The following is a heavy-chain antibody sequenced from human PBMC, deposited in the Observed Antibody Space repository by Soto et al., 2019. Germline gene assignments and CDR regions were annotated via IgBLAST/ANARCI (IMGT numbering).Heavy chain of an antibody. CDR2: ISPYNGNT. Sequence: AAAVQVSCKASRYTFPHYRITWLRQAPGQGLEWMGWISPYNGNTNYAQKVQGRVTMSTDTSTGTAYLELRSLRSDDTAVYYCARGPESRSTAYFDYWGQGTQVTVSS. J-gene: IGHJ4*02. CDR1: RYTFPHYR. CDR3: ARGPESRSTAYFDY. V-gene: IGHV1-18*01. D-gene: IGHD2-2*01.